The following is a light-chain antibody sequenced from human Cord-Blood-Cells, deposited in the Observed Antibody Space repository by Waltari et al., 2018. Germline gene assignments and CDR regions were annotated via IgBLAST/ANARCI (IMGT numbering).Light chain of an antibody. Sequence: DIQMTQSPSSLSASVGDRVTITCRASQSISSYLNWYQQKPGKAPKLLIYAASSLQSGVPSRFSGSGSGTDCTLTISSLQPEDFATYYCQQSDSTPMYTFGQGTKLAIK. CDR2: AAS. V-gene: IGKV1-39*01. CDR3: QQSDSTPMYT. CDR1: QSISSY. J-gene: IGKJ2*01.